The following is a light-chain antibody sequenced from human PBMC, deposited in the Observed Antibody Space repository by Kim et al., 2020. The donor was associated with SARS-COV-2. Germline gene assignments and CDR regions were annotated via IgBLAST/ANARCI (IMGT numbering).Light chain of an antibody. CDR2: EVN. CDR3: STSGDESYGGTRSYV. Sequence: QSALTQPPSASGSPGQSVTVSCTGTSSDVGASNHVSWYQQHPGRAPKLIIYEVNKRPSGVPDRFSGSKSGNTASLTVSGLQADDEADYYCSTSGDESYGGTRSYVLGGGTKVTVL. CDR1: SSDVGASNH. V-gene: IGLV2-8*01. J-gene: IGLJ1*01.